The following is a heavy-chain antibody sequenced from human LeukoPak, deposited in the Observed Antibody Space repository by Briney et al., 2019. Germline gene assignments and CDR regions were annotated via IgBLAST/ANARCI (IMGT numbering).Heavy chain of an antibody. D-gene: IGHD3-22*01. Sequence: PSETLSLTCAVSGVSISSGGYSWSWIRQPPGKGLEWIGYIYHSGSTFYNPSLKSRVTISIDRSKNHFSLKLTSVTAADTAVYYCASNYYDSSDYYFDYWGQGTLVTVSS. J-gene: IGHJ4*02. CDR2: IYHSGST. V-gene: IGHV4-30-2*01. CDR3: ASNYYDSSDYYFDY. CDR1: GVSISSGGYS.